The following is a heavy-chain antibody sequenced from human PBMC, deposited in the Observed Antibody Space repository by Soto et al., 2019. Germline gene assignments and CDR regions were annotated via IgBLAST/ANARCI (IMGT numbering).Heavy chain of an antibody. CDR2: IIPIFGTA. CDR3: ASHCGGDCYSRSPPYYYYGMEV. D-gene: IGHD2-21*02. V-gene: IGHV1-69*12. CDR1: GGTFSSYA. Sequence: QVQLVQSGAEVKKPGSSVKVSCKASGGTFSSYAISWVRQAPGQGLEWMGGIIPIFGTADYAQKFQGRVTITADEYTSTGYMELSRLRSEDTAVYYCASHCGGDCYSRSPPYYYYGMEVWGQGTTVTVSS. J-gene: IGHJ6*02.